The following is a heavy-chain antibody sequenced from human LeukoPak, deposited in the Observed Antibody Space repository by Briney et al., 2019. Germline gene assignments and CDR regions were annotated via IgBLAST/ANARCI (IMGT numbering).Heavy chain of an antibody. CDR2: ISYDGSNK. V-gene: IGHV3-30*04. D-gene: IGHD6-19*01. Sequence: GGSLRLSCAASGFTFSSYAMHWGPQAPGKGLERVAVISYDGSNKYYADSVKGRFTISRDNSKNTLYLQMNSLRAEDTAVYYWARVGSSGWWGGRDYWGQGTLVTVSS. CDR3: ARVGSSGWWGGRDY. J-gene: IGHJ4*02. CDR1: GFTFSSYA.